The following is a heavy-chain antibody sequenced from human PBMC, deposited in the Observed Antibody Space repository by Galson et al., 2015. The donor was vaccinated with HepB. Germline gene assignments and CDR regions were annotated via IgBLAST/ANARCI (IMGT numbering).Heavy chain of an antibody. CDR3: ARGDYGDYGWFDP. CDR2: ISSSSSTI. CDR1: GFTFSSYS. V-gene: IGHV3-48*02. J-gene: IGHJ5*02. D-gene: IGHD4-17*01. Sequence: SLRLSCAASGFTFSSYSMNWARQAPGKGLEWVSYISSSSSTIYYADSVKGRFTISRDNAKNSLYLQMNSLRDEDTAVYYCARGDYGDYGWFDPWGQGTLVTVSS.